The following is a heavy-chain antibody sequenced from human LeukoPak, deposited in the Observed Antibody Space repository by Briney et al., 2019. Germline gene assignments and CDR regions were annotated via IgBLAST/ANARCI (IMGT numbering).Heavy chain of an antibody. CDR2: IKSKTDGGTS. Sequence: GGSLRLSCAASGFTFSNAWMSWVRQAPGKGLEWVGRIKSKTDGGTSDYAAPVKGRFTISRDDSKNTLYLQMNSLKTEDTAVYYCTTRVFTVTTTLDYWGQGTLVTVSS. J-gene: IGHJ4*02. CDR3: TTRVFTVTTTLDY. D-gene: IGHD4-17*01. CDR1: GFTFSNAW. V-gene: IGHV3-15*01.